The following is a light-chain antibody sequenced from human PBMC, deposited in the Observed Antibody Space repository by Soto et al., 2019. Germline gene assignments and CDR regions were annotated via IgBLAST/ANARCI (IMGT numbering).Light chain of an antibody. CDR2: GAS. CDR3: QERNNWPPWT. Sequence: EIVLTQSPATLSVSPGERATPSCRASQSVSSNLAWYQQKPGQAPRLLIYGASIRATGVPARFSGTGSGTDFTLTISSLEPEDFAVYYCQERNNWPPWTFGQGTKVDIK. J-gene: IGKJ1*01. CDR1: QSVSSN. V-gene: IGKV3-11*01.